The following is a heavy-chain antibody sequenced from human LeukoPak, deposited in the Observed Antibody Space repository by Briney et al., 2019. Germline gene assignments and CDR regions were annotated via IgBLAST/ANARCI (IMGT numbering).Heavy chain of an antibody. CDR2: IYITGST. V-gene: IGHV4-4*07. J-gene: IGHJ6*03. Sequence: SETLSLTCTVSGGSIINYYWSWIRQPAGTGLEWVGRIYITGSTNYNPSLQSRLSMSVGTSKNQFSLRLGSVTAADTAVYYCARLKYYDSTGYSPGYYMDVWGKGITVTVSS. CDR1: GGSIINYY. CDR3: ARLKYYDSTGYSPGYYMDV. D-gene: IGHD3-22*01.